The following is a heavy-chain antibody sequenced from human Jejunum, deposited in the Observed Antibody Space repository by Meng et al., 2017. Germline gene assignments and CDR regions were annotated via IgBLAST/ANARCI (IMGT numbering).Heavy chain of an antibody. D-gene: IGHD6-19*01. V-gene: IGHV1-2*02. CDR2: INPRTGDT. J-gene: IGHJ4*02. Sequence: ASVKVSCKTFGYTFTDYFMYWVRQARGQGLEWMGWINPRTGDTRYTEKLQGRVTMTRDTSISTAYREVTNLRDDDTAVYYCARDLAGLGGYWGQGTLVTVSS. CDR3: ARDLAGLGGY. CDR1: GYTFTDYF.